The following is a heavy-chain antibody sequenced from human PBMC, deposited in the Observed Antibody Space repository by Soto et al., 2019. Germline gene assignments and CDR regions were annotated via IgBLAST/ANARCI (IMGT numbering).Heavy chain of an antibody. CDR1: GFTFSNYA. CDR3: AKIYCNSTTCSSYYYGVDV. J-gene: IGHJ6*02. CDR2: ISGGGDKT. V-gene: IGHV3-23*01. Sequence: GSLRLSCAASGFTFSNYAMTWVRQPPGKGLEGVSSISGGGDKTYYVDSVKGRFTISRDNSKNTLSMQMNSLRAEDAAVYYCAKIYCNSTTCSSYYYGVDVWGQGTTVTVSS. D-gene: IGHD2-2*01.